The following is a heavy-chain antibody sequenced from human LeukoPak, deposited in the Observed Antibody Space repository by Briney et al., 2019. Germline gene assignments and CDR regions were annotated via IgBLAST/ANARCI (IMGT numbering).Heavy chain of an antibody. Sequence: GESLKISCKASGYRFTTHWIGWVRQKPGKGLEWMGIIYPDDSDTRYSPSFQGQVNISADQSSNTTYLQWSSLKASDTAIYYCARLRREVAALDYWGQGTLVTVSS. CDR3: ARLRREVAALDY. CDR1: GYRFTTHW. CDR2: IYPDDSDT. J-gene: IGHJ4*02. V-gene: IGHV5-51*01. D-gene: IGHD6-6*01.